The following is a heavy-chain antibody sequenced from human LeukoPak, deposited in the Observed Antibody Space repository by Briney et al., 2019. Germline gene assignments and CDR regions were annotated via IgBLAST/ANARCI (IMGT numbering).Heavy chain of an antibody. V-gene: IGHV5-51*01. CDR3: ARQLYSYGCGY. D-gene: IGHD5-18*01. CDR2: IYPGDSDT. J-gene: IGHJ4*02. CDR1: GYSFISDW. Sequence: GESLKISCMGSGYSFISDWIAWVRQMPGKGLEWMGIIYPGDSDTRYSPSFQGQVTISADKSISTAYLQWSSLKASDTAMYYCARQLYSYGCGYWGQGTLVTVSS.